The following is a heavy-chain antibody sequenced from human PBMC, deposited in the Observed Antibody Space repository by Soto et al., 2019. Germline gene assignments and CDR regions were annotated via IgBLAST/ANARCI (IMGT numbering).Heavy chain of an antibody. J-gene: IGHJ3*02. Sequence: ASVKFSCKASGYTFTSYGISWVRQAPGQGLEWMGWISAYNGNTNYAQKLQGRVTMTTDTSTSTAYMELRSLRSDDTAVYYCARGGAYGDYASDAFDIWGQGTMVTVS. CDR1: GYTFTSYG. CDR2: ISAYNGNT. CDR3: ARGGAYGDYASDAFDI. D-gene: IGHD4-17*01. V-gene: IGHV1-18*04.